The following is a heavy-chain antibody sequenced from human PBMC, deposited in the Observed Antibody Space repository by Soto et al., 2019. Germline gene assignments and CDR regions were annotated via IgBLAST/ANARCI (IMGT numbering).Heavy chain of an antibody. CDR2: VSHDGRNT. Sequence: GGSLILSWAASGFTFSDCAMHWVRQAPGKGLEWVAVVSHDGRNTHYADSVKGRFTISRDSSKNTVSLEMTSLRAEDTAVYYCAKGGRQWLVTSDFNYWGQGALVTVSS. D-gene: IGHD6-19*01. V-gene: IGHV3-30*18. J-gene: IGHJ4*02. CDR3: AKGGRQWLVTSDFNY. CDR1: GFTFSDCA.